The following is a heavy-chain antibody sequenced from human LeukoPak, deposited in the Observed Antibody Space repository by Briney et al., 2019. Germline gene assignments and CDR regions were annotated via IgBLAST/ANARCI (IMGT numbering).Heavy chain of an antibody. J-gene: IGHJ4*02. D-gene: IGHD5-12*01. CDR3: ARDNDRIATSLDY. CDR1: GFTFSDYY. CDR2: ISSSGSTI. Sequence: PGGSLRLSCAASGFTFSDYYMSWIRQAPGKGLEWVSYISSSGSTIYYADSVKGRFTISRDNAKNSLYLQMNSLRAEDTAVYYCARDNDRIATSLDYWGQGTLVTVSS. V-gene: IGHV3-11*01.